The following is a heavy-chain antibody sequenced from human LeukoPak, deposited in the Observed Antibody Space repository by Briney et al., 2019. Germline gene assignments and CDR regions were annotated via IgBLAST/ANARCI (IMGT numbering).Heavy chain of an antibody. D-gene: IGHD6-13*01. J-gene: IGHJ5*02. CDR2: INPNSGGT. V-gene: IGHV1-2*02. CDR3: VKETSSSWYRWFVP. CDR1: GYTFTGYY. Sequence: ASVKVSCKASGYTFTGYYMHWVRQAPGQGLEWMGWINPNSGGTNYAQKFQGRVTMTRDTSISTAYMELSRLRSDDTAVYYCVKETSSSWYRWFVPWGQGTLVTVSS.